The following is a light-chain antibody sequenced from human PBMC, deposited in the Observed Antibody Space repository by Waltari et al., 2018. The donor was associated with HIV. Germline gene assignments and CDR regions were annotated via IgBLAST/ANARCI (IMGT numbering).Light chain of an antibody. CDR3: SSYITGSPFV. J-gene: IGLJ2*01. Sequence: QSALTQPASVSGSHGQSITISSTRTTSDIGSSTSVSCYQHHPFQAPTLIIYDVTERPKGIPNRFSGSKSDNTASLTISGLQTEDEADFYCSSYITGSPFVFGGGTKVTVL. CDR2: DVT. V-gene: IGLV2-14*03. CDR1: TSDIGSSTS.